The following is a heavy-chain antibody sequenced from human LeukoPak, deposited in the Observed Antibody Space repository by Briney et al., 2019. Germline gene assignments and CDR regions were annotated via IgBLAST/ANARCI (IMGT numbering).Heavy chain of an antibody. Sequence: SETLSLTCTVSGGSISSYYWSWIRQPPGKGLEWIGYIYYRGSTNYNPSLKSRVTISVDTSKNQFSLKLSSVTAADTAVYYCARLPYGSGSYGYYYGMDVWGQGTTVTVSS. CDR1: GGSISSYY. J-gene: IGHJ6*02. CDR3: ARLPYGSGSYGYYYGMDV. V-gene: IGHV4-59*01. D-gene: IGHD3-10*01. CDR2: IYYRGST.